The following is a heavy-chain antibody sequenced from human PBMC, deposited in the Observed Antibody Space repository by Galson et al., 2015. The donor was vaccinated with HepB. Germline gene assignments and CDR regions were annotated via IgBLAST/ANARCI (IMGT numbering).Heavy chain of an antibody. V-gene: IGHV4-59*01. CDR1: GGSLSTYS. Sequence: ETLSLTCSVSGGSLSTYSWNWIRQPPGKGLEWIGYIYYSGSTTYKPSLKSRVTISVDTSKKQFSLKLSSVTAADTAVYYCARGSLGGDAFDIWGQGTMVTVSS. J-gene: IGHJ3*02. CDR2: IYYSGST. D-gene: IGHD3-16*01. CDR3: ARGSLGGDAFDI.